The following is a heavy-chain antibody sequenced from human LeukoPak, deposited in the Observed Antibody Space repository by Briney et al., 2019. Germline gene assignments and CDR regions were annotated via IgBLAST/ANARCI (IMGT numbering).Heavy chain of an antibody. CDR2: INPNSGGT. D-gene: IGHD3-9*01. Sequence: ASVKVSCKASGYTFTGYYMHWVRQAPGQGLEWMGWINPNSGGTNYAQKFQGRVTMTRDTSISTAYMELSRLRSDDTAVYYCARVFAILTGQYFNWFDPWGQGTLVTVSS. J-gene: IGHJ5*02. V-gene: IGHV1-2*02. CDR1: GYTFTGYY. CDR3: ARVFAILTGQYFNWFDP.